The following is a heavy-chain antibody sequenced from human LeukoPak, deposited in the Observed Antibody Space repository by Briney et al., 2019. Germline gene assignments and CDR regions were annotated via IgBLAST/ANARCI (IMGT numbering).Heavy chain of an antibody. D-gene: IGHD5-24*01. V-gene: IGHV3-43*01. CDR2: VAWDGGGT. J-gene: IGHJ4*02. CDR1: GFNFDDYT. Sequence: PGGSLRLSCAASGFNFDDYTMHWVRQAPGKGLEWVSLVAWDGGGTFFADSVKGRFTVSRDNSKNSLSLYMNSPTTEDTALYYCVRGHGYNLEDYFDNWGQGTLVTVSS. CDR3: VRGHGYNLEDYFDN.